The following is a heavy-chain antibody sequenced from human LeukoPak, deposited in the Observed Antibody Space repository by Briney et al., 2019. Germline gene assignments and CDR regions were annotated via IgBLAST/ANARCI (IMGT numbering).Heavy chain of an antibody. CDR2: IYYSGST. Sequence: SETLSLTCTVSGGSISSYYWSWIRQPPGKGLEWIGYIYYSGSTSYNPSLKSRVTISVDTSKNQFSLKLSSVTAADTAVYYCARDRLGAAAGYFQHWGQGTLVTVSS. CDR3: ARDRLGAAAGYFQH. D-gene: IGHD6-13*01. CDR1: GGSISSYY. V-gene: IGHV4-59*01. J-gene: IGHJ1*01.